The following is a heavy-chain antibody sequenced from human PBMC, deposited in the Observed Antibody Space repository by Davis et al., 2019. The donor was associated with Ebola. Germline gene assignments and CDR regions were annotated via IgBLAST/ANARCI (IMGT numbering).Heavy chain of an antibody. J-gene: IGHJ5*02. CDR1: GGSFSGYY. V-gene: IGHV4-34*01. CDR3: ARLWFRELLWWFDP. D-gene: IGHD3-10*01. Sequence: PSETLSLTCAVYGGSFSGYYWSWIRQPPGKGLEWIGEINHSGSTNYNPSLKSRVTISVDTSKNQFSLKLSSVTAADTAVYYCARLWFRELLWWFDPWGQGTLVTVSS. CDR2: INHSGST.